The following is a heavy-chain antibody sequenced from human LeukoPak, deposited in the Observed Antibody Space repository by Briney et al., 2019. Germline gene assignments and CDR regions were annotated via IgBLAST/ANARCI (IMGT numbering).Heavy chain of an antibody. V-gene: IGHV1-8*01. J-gene: IGHJ4*02. Sequence: GASVKVSCKASGYTFTSYDINWVRQATGQGLEWMGWMNPNSGNTGYAQKLQGRVTMTTDTSTSTAYMELRSLRSDDTAVYYCARGRAGVDYWGQGTLVTVSS. CDR2: MNPNSGNT. CDR3: ARGRAGVDY. CDR1: GYTFTSYD. D-gene: IGHD7-27*01.